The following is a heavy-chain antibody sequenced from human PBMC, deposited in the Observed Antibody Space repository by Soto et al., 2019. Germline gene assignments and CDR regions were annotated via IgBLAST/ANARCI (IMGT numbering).Heavy chain of an antibody. Sequence: SETLSLTCTVSGGSISSSSYYWGWIRQPPGKGLEWIGSIYYSGSTYYNPSLKSRVTISVDTSKNQFSLKLSSVTAADTAVYYCASSLSPYDYVWGSYRGGYFDYWGRGTLVTVSS. CDR3: ASSLSPYDYVWGSYRGGYFDY. V-gene: IGHV4-39*07. CDR2: IYYSGST. D-gene: IGHD3-16*02. J-gene: IGHJ4*02. CDR1: GGSISSSSYY.